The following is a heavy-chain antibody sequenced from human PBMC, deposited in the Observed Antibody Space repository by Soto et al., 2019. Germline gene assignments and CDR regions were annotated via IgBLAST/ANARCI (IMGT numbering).Heavy chain of an antibody. CDR2: IYYSGST. CDR1: GGSISSGGYY. V-gene: IGHV4-31*03. J-gene: IGHJ3*02. Sequence: SETLSLTCTVSGGSISSGGYYWSWIRQHPGKGLEWIGYIYYSGSTYYNPSLKSRVTISVDTSKNQFSLKLSSVTAADTAVYYCARYCNYYDILTGRSDAFDIWGQGTMVTVSS. D-gene: IGHD3-9*01. CDR3: ARYCNYYDILTGRSDAFDI.